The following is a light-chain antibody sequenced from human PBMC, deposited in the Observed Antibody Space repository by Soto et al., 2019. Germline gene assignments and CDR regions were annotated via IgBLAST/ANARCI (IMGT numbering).Light chain of an antibody. J-gene: IGKJ1*01. CDR3: QQYNNSLWT. Sequence: DIPMTQSPSTLSASVGDRVTITCRASQSISSWLAWYQQKPGKAPNLLIFKASTLDSGVPSRFSGSGSGTDFTLTISSLQPEDFATYYCQQYNNSLWTFGQGTKVDIK. V-gene: IGKV1-5*03. CDR1: QSISSW. CDR2: KAS.